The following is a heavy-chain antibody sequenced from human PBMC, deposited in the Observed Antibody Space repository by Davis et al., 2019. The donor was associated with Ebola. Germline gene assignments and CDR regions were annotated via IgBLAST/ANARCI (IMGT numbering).Heavy chain of an antibody. CDR1: GGSFSGYY. V-gene: IGHV4-34*01. J-gene: IGHJ6*02. CDR2: INHSGST. Sequence: MPSETLSLTCAVYGGSFSGYYWSWIRQPPGKGLEWIGEINHSGSTNYNPSLKSRVTISVDTSKNQFSLKLSSVTAADTAVYYCATGGMDVWGQGTTVTVSS. CDR3: ATGGMDV.